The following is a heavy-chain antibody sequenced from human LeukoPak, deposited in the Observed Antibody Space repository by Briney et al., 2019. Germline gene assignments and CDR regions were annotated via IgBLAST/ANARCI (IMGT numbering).Heavy chain of an antibody. V-gene: IGHV3-33*06. D-gene: IGHD2-2*01. CDR1: GFTFSSYG. J-gene: IGHJ4*02. CDR3: AKDLGYCSSTSCPGGDY. CDR2: IWYDGSNK. Sequence: GRSLRLSCAASGFTFSSYGMHWVRQAPGKGLEWVAVIWYDGSNKYYADSVKGRFTISRDNSKNTLYLQMNSLRAEDTAVYYCAKDLGYCSSTSCPGGDYWGQGTLVTVSS.